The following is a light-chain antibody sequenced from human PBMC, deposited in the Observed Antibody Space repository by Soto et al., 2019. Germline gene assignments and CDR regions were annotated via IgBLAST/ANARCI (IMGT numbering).Light chain of an antibody. CDR1: SSNIGSNT. CDR2: GNN. Sequence: QSVLTQPPSASGTPGQRVTISCSGSSSNIGSNTVNWYQQLPGTAPKLLIYGNNQRPSGVPDRLSGSKSGTSASLAISGLQSEDEADYYCATWDDSLNGVFGTGTKVTVL. J-gene: IGLJ1*01. CDR3: ATWDDSLNGV. V-gene: IGLV1-44*01.